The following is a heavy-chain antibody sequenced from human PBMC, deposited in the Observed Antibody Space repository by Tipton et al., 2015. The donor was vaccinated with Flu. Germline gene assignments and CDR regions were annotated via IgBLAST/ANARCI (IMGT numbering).Heavy chain of an antibody. CDR2: MNPNSGNT. D-gene: IGHD3-3*01. V-gene: IGHV1-8*01. CDR1: GYTSTSYD. CDR3: ARLGYDFWSGYSNWFDP. J-gene: IGHJ5*02. Sequence: QVQLVQSGAEVKKPGASVKVSCKASGYTSTSYDINWVRQATGQGLEWMGWMNPNSGNTGYAQKFQGRVTMTRNTSISTAYMELSSLRSEDTAVYYCARLGYDFWSGYSNWFDPWGQGTLVTVSS.